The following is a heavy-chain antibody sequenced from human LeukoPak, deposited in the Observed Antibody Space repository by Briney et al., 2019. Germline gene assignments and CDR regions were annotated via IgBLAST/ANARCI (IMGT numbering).Heavy chain of an antibody. CDR1: GYSISSGYY. CDR3: ARPRRVMVRGVIINYYFDY. J-gene: IGHJ4*02. CDR2: IHHSGST. V-gene: IGHV4-38-2*02. Sequence: SETLSLTCTVSGYSISSGYYWGWIRQPPGKGLEWIGSIHHSGSTYYNPSLKSRVTISVDTSKNQFSLKLSSVTAADTAVYYCARPRRVMVRGVIINYYFDYWGQGTLVTVSS. D-gene: IGHD3-10*01.